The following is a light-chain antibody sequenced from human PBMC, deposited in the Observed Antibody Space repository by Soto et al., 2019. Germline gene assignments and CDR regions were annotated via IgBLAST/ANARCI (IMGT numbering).Light chain of an antibody. V-gene: IGKV3-15*01. J-gene: IGKJ1*01. CDR2: DAS. Sequence: EIVMTQSPATLPVSPWERATLSCRASQSVSSNFAWYQQKPGQAPRLLIYDASTRATGIPARFSGSGSGTEFTLTISSLQSEDFAVYYCQQYKKWPRTFGHGTKVDIK. CDR1: QSVSSN. CDR3: QQYKKWPRT.